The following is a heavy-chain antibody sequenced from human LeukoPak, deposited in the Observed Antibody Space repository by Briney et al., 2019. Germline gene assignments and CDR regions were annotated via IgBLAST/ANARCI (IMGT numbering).Heavy chain of an antibody. V-gene: IGHV2-70*04. Sequence: ESGPTLVNPTETLTLTCTFSGFSRSTSGIRVSWFCQPPVKPLVWLARMDWDDDTFYSTPLKTRLTISKDTSKNQVVLTMTNMDALDTASYYCARRTSSAFYFDYWGLGTLVTVSS. J-gene: IGHJ4*02. CDR1: GFSRSTSGIR. CDR3: ARRTSSAFYFDY. CDR2: MDWDDDT. D-gene: IGHD2-2*01.